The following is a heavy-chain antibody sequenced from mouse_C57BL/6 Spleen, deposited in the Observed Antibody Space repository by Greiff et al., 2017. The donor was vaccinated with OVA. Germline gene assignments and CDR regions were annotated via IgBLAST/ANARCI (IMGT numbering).Heavy chain of an antibody. CDR1: GYSFTDYN. V-gene: IGHV1-39*01. D-gene: IGHD1-3*01. J-gene: IGHJ2*01. CDR3: ARCSYYLDY. Sequence: EVQLQQSGPELVKPGASVKISCKASGYSFTDYNMTWVKQSNGKSLEWIGVINPNYGTTSYNQKIKGKATLTVDQATSTAYMHLNSLTSEDSAVDCCARCSYYLDYWGQGTTLTVSS. CDR2: INPNYGTT.